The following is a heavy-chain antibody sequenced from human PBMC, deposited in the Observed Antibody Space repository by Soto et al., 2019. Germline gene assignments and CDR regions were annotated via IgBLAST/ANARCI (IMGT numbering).Heavy chain of an antibody. D-gene: IGHD3-10*01. Sequence: LSLTCTVYGGSISSYYWSWIRQPQWKGLEWIGYIYYSGSTNYNPSLKSRVTISVDTSKNQSALKLSSVTAADTAVYYCARFGITMVRGGTGWFDPWGQGTLVTVSS. V-gene: IGHV4-59*01. J-gene: IGHJ5*02. CDR1: GGSISSYY. CDR3: ARFGITMVRGGTGWFDP. CDR2: IYYSGST.